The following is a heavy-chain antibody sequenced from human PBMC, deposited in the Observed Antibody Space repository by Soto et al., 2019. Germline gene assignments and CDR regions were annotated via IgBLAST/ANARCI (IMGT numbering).Heavy chain of an antibody. CDR3: ARRLQWQLRPLDS. V-gene: IGHV3-11*01. CDR1: GFTFTDYY. D-gene: IGHD6-19*01. J-gene: IGHJ4*02. CDR2: INTLSTAI. Sequence: GGSLRLSCEGSGFTFTDYYMTWIRRAPGKGLEWVAYINTLSTAIYYADSVKGRFTISRDNAKNSLYLQMNGLRAEDTATYYCARRLQWQLRPLDSWGRGTLVTVSS.